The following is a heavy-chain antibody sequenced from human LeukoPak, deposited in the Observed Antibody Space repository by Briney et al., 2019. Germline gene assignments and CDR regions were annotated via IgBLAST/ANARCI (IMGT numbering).Heavy chain of an antibody. Sequence: PGGSLRLSCAASGFTFSSYWMSWVRQAPGKGLEWVANIKQGGSEKYYVDSVKGRFTISRDNAKNSLYLQMNSLRAEDTAVYYCAREDYDFWSGYHGDFDYWGQGTLVTVSA. V-gene: IGHV3-7*01. CDR3: AREDYDFWSGYHGDFDY. CDR1: GFTFSSYW. CDR2: IKQGGSEK. J-gene: IGHJ4*02. D-gene: IGHD3-3*01.